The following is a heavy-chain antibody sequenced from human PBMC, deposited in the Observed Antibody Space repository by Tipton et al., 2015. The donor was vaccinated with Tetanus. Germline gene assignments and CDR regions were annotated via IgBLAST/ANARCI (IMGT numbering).Heavy chain of an antibody. CDR3: ARGRDGYNYPFDY. J-gene: IGHJ4*02. CDR2: ISSSGST. CDR1: GDSVSGYY. V-gene: IGHV4-59*02. D-gene: IGHD5-24*01. Sequence: LRLSCTVSGDSVSGYYWSWIRQPPGKGLEWLAYISSSGSTNYNPSLKSRVIISADASKNQFSLKLNSVTAADTAVYYCARGRDGYNYPFDYWGQGTLVIVSS.